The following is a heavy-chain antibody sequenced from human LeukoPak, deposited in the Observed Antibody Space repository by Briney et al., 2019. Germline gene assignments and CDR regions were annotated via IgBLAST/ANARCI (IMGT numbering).Heavy chain of an antibody. CDR3: AKAPDYGDYGYFDL. V-gene: IGHV3-9*01. D-gene: IGHD4-17*01. CDR2: ISWNSGSI. Sequence: PGRSLRLSCAASGFTFDDYAMHWVRQAPGKGLEWVSGISWNSGSIGYADSVKGRFTISRDNAKNSLYLQMNSLRAEDTAVYYCAKAPDYGDYGYFDLWGRGTLVTVSS. CDR1: GFTFDDYA. J-gene: IGHJ2*01.